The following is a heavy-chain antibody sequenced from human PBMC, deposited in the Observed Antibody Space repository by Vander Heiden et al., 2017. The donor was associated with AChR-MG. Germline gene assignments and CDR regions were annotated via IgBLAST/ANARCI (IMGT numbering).Heavy chain of an antibody. Sequence: QVQLVESGGDVVQPGMSLRLSCAASGFNFIPYGIHWVRQAPGKGLEWVAVIWHDGGNKQYTDSVKGRFTISRDNSKNTVYLQMNSLRAEDTAVYYCARDLSTAVFGGDSFDMWGQGTMVTVSS. V-gene: IGHV3-33*01. CDR3: ARDLSTAVFGGDSFDM. CDR2: IWHDGGNK. D-gene: IGHD2-21*01. J-gene: IGHJ3*02. CDR1: GFNFIPYG.